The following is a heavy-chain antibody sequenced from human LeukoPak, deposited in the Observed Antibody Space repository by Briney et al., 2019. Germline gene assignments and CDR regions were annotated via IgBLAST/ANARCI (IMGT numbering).Heavy chain of an antibody. D-gene: IGHD2/OR15-2a*01. V-gene: IGHV3-30*03. J-gene: IGHJ4*02. CDR3: ARVSRGVNICDS. CDR1: GFTFSSYG. Sequence: PGGSLRLSCAASGFTFSSYGMHWVRQAPGKGLEWVAVISYDGSNKYYADSVKGRFTISRDNSKNTLYLQMNSLRAEDTAVYYCARVSRGVNICDSWGQGTLVTVSS. CDR2: ISYDGSNK.